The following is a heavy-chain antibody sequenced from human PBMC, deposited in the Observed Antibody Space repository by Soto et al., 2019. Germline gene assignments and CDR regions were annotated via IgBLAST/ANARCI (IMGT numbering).Heavy chain of an antibody. Sequence: LSLTCTVSGGSISSSSYYWGWIRQPPGKGLEWIGSIYYSGSTYYNPSLKSRVTISVDTSKNQFSLKLSSVTAADTAVYYCARGLEPDILTGYNWFDPWGQGTLVTSPQ. V-gene: IGHV4-39*01. CDR1: GGSISSSSYY. D-gene: IGHD3-9*01. J-gene: IGHJ5*02. CDR2: IYYSGST. CDR3: ARGLEPDILTGYNWFDP.